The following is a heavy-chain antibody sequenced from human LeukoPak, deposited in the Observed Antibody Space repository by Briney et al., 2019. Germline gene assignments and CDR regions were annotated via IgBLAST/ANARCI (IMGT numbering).Heavy chain of an antibody. V-gene: IGHV3-21*01. J-gene: IGHJ6*03. CDR3: ARHGRGFYLYNYTAV. D-gene: IGHD1-14*01. Sequence: GGSLRVSCAPSGFTFSDYSMNGVRQAPGKGLEWVGSISTVSTYTFYAYSVKGRFTISRDNVRNSLCLQMRRLGAEDTGVYCSARHGRGFYLYNYTAVWGKGTPVTVSS. CDR1: GFTFSDYS. CDR2: ISTVSTYT.